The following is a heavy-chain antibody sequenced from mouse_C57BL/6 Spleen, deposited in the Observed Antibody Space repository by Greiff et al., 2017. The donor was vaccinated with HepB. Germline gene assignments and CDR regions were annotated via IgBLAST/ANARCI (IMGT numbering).Heavy chain of an antibody. D-gene: IGHD2-1*01. CDR1: GFNIKDDY. V-gene: IGHV14-4*01. CDR2: IDPENGDT. CDR3: TTRNFYYAMDY. Sequence: EVKLMESGAELVRPGASVKLSCTASGFNIKDDYMHWVKQRPEQGLEWIGWIDPENGDTEYASKFQGKATITADTSSNTAYLQLSSLTSEDTAVYYCTTRNFYYAMDYWGQGTSVTVSS. J-gene: IGHJ4*01.